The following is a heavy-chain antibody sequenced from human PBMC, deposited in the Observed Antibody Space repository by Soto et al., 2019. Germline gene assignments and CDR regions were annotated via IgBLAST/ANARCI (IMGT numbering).Heavy chain of an antibody. V-gene: IGHV1-69*01. CDR1: GGGNLRDYR. CDR3: ARGGDAYNFGAAY. J-gene: IGHJ4*02. Sequence: QVQLVQSGAEVKKPGSSVQVSCKASGGGNLRDYRTTWVRQAPGQGLEWMGGIIPKLGSANYAQNFQGRVTITADESTSTVYMEIRSLRSEDTAVYYCARGGDAYNFGAAYWGQGTPVTV. CDR2: IIPKLGSA. D-gene: IGHD2-21*01.